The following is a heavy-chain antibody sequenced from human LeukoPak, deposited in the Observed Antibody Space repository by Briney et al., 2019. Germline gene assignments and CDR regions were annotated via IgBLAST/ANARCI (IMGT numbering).Heavy chain of an antibody. CDR2: IIPIFGTA. V-gene: IGHV1-69*13. D-gene: IGHD3-10*01. CDR1: GGTFSSYA. Sequence: ASVKVSCKASGGTFSSYAISWVRQAPGQGLEWMGGIIPIFGTANYAQKFQGRVTITADESTSTAYMELSSLRSEDTAVYYCARGRNTVRGVITAPAQYMDVWGKGTTVTISS. J-gene: IGHJ6*03. CDR3: ARGRNTVRGVITAPAQYMDV.